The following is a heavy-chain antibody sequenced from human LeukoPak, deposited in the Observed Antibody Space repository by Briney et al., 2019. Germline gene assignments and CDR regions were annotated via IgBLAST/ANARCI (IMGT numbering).Heavy chain of an antibody. J-gene: IGHJ3*02. V-gene: IGHV1-69*05. CDR1: GGTFSSYA. Sequence: SVKVSCKASGGTFSSYAISWVRQAPGQGLEWMGGIIPIFGTANYAQKFQGRVTITTDESTSTAYMELSSLRSEDTAVYYCARASFFGVVIMSSGAFDIWGQGTMVTVSS. CDR2: IIPIFGTA. D-gene: IGHD3-3*01. CDR3: ARASFFGVVIMSSGAFDI.